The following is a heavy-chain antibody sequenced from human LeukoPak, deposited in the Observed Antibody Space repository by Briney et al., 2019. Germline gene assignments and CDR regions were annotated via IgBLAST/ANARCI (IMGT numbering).Heavy chain of an antibody. D-gene: IGHD6-19*01. J-gene: IGHJ4*02. V-gene: IGHV3-11*03. CDR2: ISSSSSYT. CDR1: GFTFSDYY. Sequence: GGSLRLSCAASGFTFSDYYMSWIRQAPGKGLEWVSYISSSSSYTNYADSVKGRFTISRDNSKNTLYLQMNSLRAEDTAVHYCANSGWYTGSPSRPSYWGQGTLVTVSS. CDR3: ANSGWYTGSPSRPSY.